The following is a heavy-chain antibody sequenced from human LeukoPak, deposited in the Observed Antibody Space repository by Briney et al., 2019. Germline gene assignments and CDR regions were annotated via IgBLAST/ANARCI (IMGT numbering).Heavy chain of an antibody. D-gene: IGHD5-12*01. CDR1: GFTFSSYG. CDR3: IKDAGYSAYDSLDS. Sequence: PGGSLRLSCAASGFTFSSYGMHWVRQAPGKGLEWGAVISYDGSNKYYADSVKGRFTISRDNSKNTLYLQMNSLRAEDTAVYYCIKDAGYSAYDSLDSWGQGTLVTVSS. J-gene: IGHJ4*02. V-gene: IGHV3-30*18. CDR2: ISYDGSNK.